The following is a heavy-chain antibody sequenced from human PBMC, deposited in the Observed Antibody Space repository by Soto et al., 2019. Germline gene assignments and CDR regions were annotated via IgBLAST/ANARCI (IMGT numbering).Heavy chain of an antibody. Sequence: GGSLRLSCAASGFSLSIYEMSWVRQAPGKGLEWVSAISGSGGSTYYADSVKGRFTISRDNSKNTLYLQMNSLRAEDTAVYYRAKRPSSGYHDYWGQGTLVTVSS. CDR1: GFSLSIYE. D-gene: IGHD3-22*01. CDR3: AKRPSSGYHDY. J-gene: IGHJ4*02. CDR2: ISGSGGST. V-gene: IGHV3-23*01.